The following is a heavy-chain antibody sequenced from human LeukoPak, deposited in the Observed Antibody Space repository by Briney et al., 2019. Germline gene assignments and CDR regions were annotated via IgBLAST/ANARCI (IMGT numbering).Heavy chain of an antibody. Sequence: SETLSLTCTVSGGSISSYYWSWIRQPPGKGLEWIGYIHYSGGITYYNPSLKSRVTISVDTSKNQFSLSLSSVTAADTAVYYCARDSGSDYFDYWGQGTLVTVSS. D-gene: IGHD5-12*01. CDR2: IHYSGGIT. V-gene: IGHV4-59*12. CDR1: GGSISSYY. CDR3: ARDSGSDYFDY. J-gene: IGHJ4*02.